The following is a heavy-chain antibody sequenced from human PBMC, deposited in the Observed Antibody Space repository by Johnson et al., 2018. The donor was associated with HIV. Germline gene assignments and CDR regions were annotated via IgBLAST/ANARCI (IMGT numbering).Heavy chain of an antibody. CDR1: GFTFTNTW. J-gene: IGHJ3*02. Sequence: QVQLVESGGGVVQPGRSLRLSCAASGFTFTNTWMSWVRQVPGKGLAWVAVIWYDGSNKYYADSVKGRFTISRDNSKNTLYLQMNSLRAEDTAVYYCAKDVLRWYPRSAFDIWGQGTMVTVSS. D-gene: IGHD4-23*01. CDR3: AKDVLRWYPRSAFDI. V-gene: IGHV3-33*06. CDR2: IWYDGSNK.